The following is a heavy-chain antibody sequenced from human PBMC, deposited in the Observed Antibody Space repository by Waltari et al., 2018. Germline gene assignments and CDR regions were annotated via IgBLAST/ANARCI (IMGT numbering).Heavy chain of an antibody. J-gene: IGHJ2*01. CDR2: LSNSGGST. D-gene: IGHD2-8*01. V-gene: IGHV3-23*01. CDR3: AKPLLVYPINWYFDL. CDR1: GFTFSRYA. Sequence: EVQLLESGGGLVQPGGSLRPSCAASGFTFSRYAMSWVRQAPGKGLEWVSGLSNSGGSTYFADSVKGRFTISRDNSKNTLYLQMNSLRAEDTAVYYCAKPLLVYPINWYFDLWGRGTLVTVSS.